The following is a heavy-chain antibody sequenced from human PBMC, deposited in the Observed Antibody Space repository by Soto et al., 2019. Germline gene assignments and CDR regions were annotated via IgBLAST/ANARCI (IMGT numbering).Heavy chain of an antibody. CDR2: IYFTGST. CDR1: GGSLSDHY. J-gene: IGHJ5*02. CDR3: TRGPPRVQWFDP. Sequence: SETLSLTCAVYGGSLSDHYWTYIRQPPGKGLEWIGHIYFTGSTNYNPSLKSRVTMSLDTSRNQFSLKLSSVTAADTAVYYCTRGPPRVQWFDPWGLGTLVTVSS. V-gene: IGHV4-59*11.